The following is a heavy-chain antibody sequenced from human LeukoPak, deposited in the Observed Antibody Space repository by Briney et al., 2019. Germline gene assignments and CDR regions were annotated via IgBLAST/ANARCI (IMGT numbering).Heavy chain of an antibody. CDR3: ARSEVVPAALDY. Sequence: GGSLRLSCAASGFTSSSYWMSWVRQAPRKGLEWVANIKQDGSEKYYVDSVKGRFTISRDNAKNSLYLQMNSLRAEDTAVNYCARSEVVPAALDYWGQGTLVTVSS. V-gene: IGHV3-7*01. J-gene: IGHJ4*02. CDR2: IKQDGSEK. CDR1: GFTSSSYW. D-gene: IGHD2-2*01.